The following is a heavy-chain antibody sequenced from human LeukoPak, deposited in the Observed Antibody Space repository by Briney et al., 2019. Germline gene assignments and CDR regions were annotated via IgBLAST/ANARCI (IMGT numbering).Heavy chain of an antibody. J-gene: IGHJ4*02. D-gene: IGHD1-26*01. CDR3: AKGYRGNYDY. V-gene: IGHV3-23*01. Sequence: GGSLRLSCAASGFTFRSYAMTWVRRAPGKGLEWVSAINDRGGDTYYADSVKGRFTISRDNSKNTLYLQMNSLRAEDMAVYYCAKGYRGNYDYWGQGTLVTVSS. CDR2: INDRGGDT. CDR1: GFTFRSYA.